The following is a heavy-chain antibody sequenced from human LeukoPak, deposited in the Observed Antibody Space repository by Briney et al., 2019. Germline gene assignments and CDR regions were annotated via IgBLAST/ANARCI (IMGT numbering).Heavy chain of an antibody. D-gene: IGHD1-7*01. Sequence: SQTLSLTCAVSGVSVSTNTVAWNWLRQCPSRGLEWLGRRYYRSQWYKDYAVSLKSRITINSDTSKNQFSLHLNSVTPEDSAVYYCAREWAYSGTTGLGFGSWGQGTLVTVSS. CDR3: AREWAYSGTTGLGFGS. V-gene: IGHV6-1*01. J-gene: IGHJ4*02. CDR2: RYYRSQWYK. CDR1: GVSVSTNTVA.